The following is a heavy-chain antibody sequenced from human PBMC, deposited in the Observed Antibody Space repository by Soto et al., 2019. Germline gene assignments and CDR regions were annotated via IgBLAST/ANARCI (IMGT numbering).Heavy chain of an antibody. CDR3: ARAHDGSGGYRYYYYYMDV. V-gene: IGHV1-3*01. CDR1: GYTFTSYA. Sequence: QVPLVQSGAEVKKPGASVKVSCKASGYTFTSYAMHWVRQAPGQRLEWMGWINAGNGNTKYSQKFQGRVTITRDTSASTAYMELSSLRSEDTAVYYCARAHDGSGGYRYYYYYMDVWGKGTTVTVSS. CDR2: INAGNGNT. J-gene: IGHJ6*03. D-gene: IGHD3-10*01.